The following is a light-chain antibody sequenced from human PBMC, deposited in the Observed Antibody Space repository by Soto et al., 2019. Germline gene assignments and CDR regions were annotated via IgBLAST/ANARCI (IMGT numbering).Light chain of an antibody. V-gene: IGLV1-44*01. CDR1: ISNLGPNT. CDR2: LND. J-gene: IGLJ2*01. Sequence: QSVLTQPPSASGTPGQNIDSSCPGSISNLGPNTVNWYKNLPGEAPKLLIYLNDHRPSGVPDRFSGSRSGTSASLAITGLQSEDEADYYCAAWDEALKGVVFGGGTKLTVL. CDR3: AAWDEALKGVV.